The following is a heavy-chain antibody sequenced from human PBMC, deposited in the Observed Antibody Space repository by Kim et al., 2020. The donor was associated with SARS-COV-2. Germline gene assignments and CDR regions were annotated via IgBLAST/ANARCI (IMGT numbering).Heavy chain of an antibody. J-gene: IGHJ4*02. Sequence: KVQGRVTITADESTSTAYMELSSLRSEDTAVYYCARSYCSGGSCYRGSDYWGQGTLVTVSS. CDR3: ARSYCSGGSCYRGSDY. V-gene: IGHV1-69*01. D-gene: IGHD2-15*01.